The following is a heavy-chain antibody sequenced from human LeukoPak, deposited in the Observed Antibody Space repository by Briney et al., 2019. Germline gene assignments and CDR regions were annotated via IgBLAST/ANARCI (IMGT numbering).Heavy chain of an antibody. D-gene: IGHD4-23*01. V-gene: IGHV4-39*07. J-gene: IGHJ4*02. CDR1: GGSISSGGYY. Sequence: PSETLSLTCTVSGGSISSGGYYWSWIRQPPGKGLEWIGEINHSGSTNYNPSLKSRVTISVDTSKNQFSLKLSSVTAADTAVYYCAISRVTPSYYFDYWGQGTLVTVSS. CDR2: INHSGST. CDR3: AISRVTPSYYFDY.